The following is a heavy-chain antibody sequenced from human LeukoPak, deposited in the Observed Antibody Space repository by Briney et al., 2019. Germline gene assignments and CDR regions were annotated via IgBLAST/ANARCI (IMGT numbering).Heavy chain of an antibody. J-gene: IGHJ3*02. CDR3: ARDYAPHEGAFDI. D-gene: IGHD4-17*01. CDR1: GFTFSSYA. CDR2: ISSSSSYI. V-gene: IGHV3-21*01. Sequence: GGSLRLSCAASGFTFSSYAMSWVRQAPGKGLEWVSSISSSSSYIYYADSVKGRFTISRDNAKNSLYLQMNSLRAEDTAVYYCARDYAPHEGAFDIWGQGTMVTVSS.